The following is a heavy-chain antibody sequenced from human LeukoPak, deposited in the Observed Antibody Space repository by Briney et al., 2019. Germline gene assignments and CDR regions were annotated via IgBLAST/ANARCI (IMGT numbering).Heavy chain of an antibody. J-gene: IGHJ3*02. Sequence: GGSLRLSCAASGITFSDYYMTWIRQAPGKGLEWVSHISGSSRTTYYADSVKGRFTISRDNAKKSLYLQMNSLRAEDTAVYYCAGAYYDTLTGYYVGSAFDIWGQGTTVTVSS. CDR2: ISGSSRTT. CDR3: AGAYYDTLTGYYVGSAFDI. CDR1: GITFSDYY. D-gene: IGHD3-9*01. V-gene: IGHV3-11*01.